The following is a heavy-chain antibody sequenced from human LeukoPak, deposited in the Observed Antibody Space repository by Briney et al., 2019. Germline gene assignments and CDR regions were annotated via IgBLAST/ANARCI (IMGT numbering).Heavy chain of an antibody. CDR1: GGSISSYY. Sequence: PSGTLSLTCTVSGGSISSYYWSWIRQPPGKGLEWIGYIYYSGSTNYNPSLKSRVTISVDTSKNQFSLKLSSVTAADTAVYYCARLKAVGAFDIWGQGTMVTVSS. V-gene: IGHV4-59*12. CDR3: ARLKAVGAFDI. J-gene: IGHJ3*02. D-gene: IGHD3-16*01. CDR2: IYYSGST.